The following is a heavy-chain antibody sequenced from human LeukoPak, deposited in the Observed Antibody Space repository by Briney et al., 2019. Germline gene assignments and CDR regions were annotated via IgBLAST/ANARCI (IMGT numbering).Heavy chain of an antibody. CDR1: GFMFSSYE. Sequence: GGSLRLSCAASGFMFSSYEMNWVRQAPGKGLEWVSYISSSGSTIYYADSVKGRFTISRDNAKNSLYLQMNSLRAKDTAVYYCARVVVRGVLILRYWGQGTLVTVSS. V-gene: IGHV3-48*03. J-gene: IGHJ4*02. D-gene: IGHD3-10*01. CDR2: ISSSGSTI. CDR3: ARVVVRGVLILRY.